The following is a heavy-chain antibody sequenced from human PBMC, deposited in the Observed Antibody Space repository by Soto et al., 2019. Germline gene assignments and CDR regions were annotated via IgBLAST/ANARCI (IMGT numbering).Heavy chain of an antibody. V-gene: IGHV1-8*01. CDR3: ARVSSSPGYYYGMDV. J-gene: IGHJ6*02. D-gene: IGHD6-6*01. Sequence: ASVKVSCKASGYTFTSYDINWVRQATGQGLEWMGWMNPNSGNTGYAQKFQGRVTMTRNTSISTAYMELSSLRSEDAAVYYCARVSSSPGYYYGMDVCGQGTTVTVSS. CDR2: MNPNSGNT. CDR1: GYTFTSYD.